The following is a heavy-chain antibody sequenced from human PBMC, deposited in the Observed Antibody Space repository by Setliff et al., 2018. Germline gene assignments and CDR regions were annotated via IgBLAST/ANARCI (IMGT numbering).Heavy chain of an antibody. CDR2: ISNSGST. CDR3: ARDLFRNSGGLYC. V-gene: IGHV4-34*01. CDR1: GGSFSTYY. J-gene: IGHJ4*02. Sequence: SETLSLTCAIYGGSFSTYYWSWNRQPPGKGLEWIGEISNSGSTNYNTSLKSRFTVFRNSSKITLYLQMTSLRPADAAMYYCARDLFRNSGGLYCWGQGTLVTVSS. D-gene: IGHD2-21*01.